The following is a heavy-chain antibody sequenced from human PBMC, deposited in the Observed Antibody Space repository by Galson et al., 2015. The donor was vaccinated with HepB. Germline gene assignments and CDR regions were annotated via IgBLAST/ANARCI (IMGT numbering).Heavy chain of an antibody. CDR3: ARGKKSVQVRGVISYYYYGMDV. J-gene: IGHJ6*02. CDR1: GSTFSNFA. V-gene: IGHV3-30*04. D-gene: IGHD3-10*01. CDR2: VSSDGIHT. Sequence: SLRLSCAASGSTFSNFAMNWVRQAPGRALEWVAVVSSDGIHTNYADSVKGRFTISRDNSEKTVFLQMDGLRADDTGLYFCARGKKSVQVRGVISYYYYGMDVWGQGTTVIVSS.